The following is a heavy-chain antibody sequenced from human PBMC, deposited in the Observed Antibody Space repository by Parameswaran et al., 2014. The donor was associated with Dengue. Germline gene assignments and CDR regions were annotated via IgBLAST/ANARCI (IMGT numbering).Heavy chain of an antibody. J-gene: IGHJ4*02. CDR2: INPSGGST. D-gene: IGHD2-2*01. Sequence: WVRQAPGQGLEWMGIINPSGGSTSYAQKFQGRVTMTRNTSISTAYMELSSLRSEDTAVYYCARLPAATPNDYWGQGTLVTVSS. V-gene: IGHV1-46*01. CDR3: ARLPAATPNDY.